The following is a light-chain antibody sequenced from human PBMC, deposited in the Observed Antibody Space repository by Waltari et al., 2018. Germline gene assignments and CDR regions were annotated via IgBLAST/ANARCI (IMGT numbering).Light chain of an antibody. J-gene: IGLJ2*01. CDR3: SSYGGTYFV. CDR1: SNDVGGYHY. Sequence: QSALTQPRSVSGSPGQSVTISCTGTSNDVGGYHYVSWYQHHPGEVPKPMIYDVTQRPSGVPDRFSGSKSGNTASLTISWLQADDEADYYCSSYGGTYFVFGGGTRLTVL. V-gene: IGLV2-11*01. CDR2: DVT.